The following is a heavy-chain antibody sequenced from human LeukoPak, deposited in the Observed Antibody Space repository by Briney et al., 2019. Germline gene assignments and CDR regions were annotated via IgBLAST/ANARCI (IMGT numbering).Heavy chain of an antibody. D-gene: IGHD5-24*01. J-gene: IGHJ4*02. CDR1: GFTLDDYG. CDR2: INWNGGST. CDR3: AKDQNFVGWGDGYNCWFDY. Sequence: GGSLRLSCAASGFTLDDYGMSWVRQAPGKGLEWVSGINWNGGSTGYVDSVKGRFTISRDNAKNSLFLHMNSLRAEDTAVYYCAKDQNFVGWGDGYNCWFDYWGQGTLVTVSS. V-gene: IGHV3-20*04.